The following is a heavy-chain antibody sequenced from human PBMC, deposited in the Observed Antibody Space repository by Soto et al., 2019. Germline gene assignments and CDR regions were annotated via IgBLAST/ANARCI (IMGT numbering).Heavy chain of an antibody. V-gene: IGHV1-46*01. CDR3: ARDYGDYVFDY. Sequence: QVQLVQSGAEVKKPGASVKLSCRASGYTFTSNDMHWVRQAPGQGLEWMGRIQPSSGFTRVAQKLQGRFSMTRDTSTSTVYMELRSLTSHDTAVYFCARDYGDYVFDYWGQGTLVTVSS. CDR2: IQPSSGFT. J-gene: IGHJ4*02. D-gene: IGHD4-17*01. CDR1: GYTFTSND.